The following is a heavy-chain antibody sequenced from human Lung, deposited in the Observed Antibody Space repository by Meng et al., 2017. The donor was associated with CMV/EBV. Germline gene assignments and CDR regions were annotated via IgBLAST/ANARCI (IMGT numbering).Heavy chain of an antibody. CDR3: ARDSGGAPYSGMDG. J-gene: IGHJ6*02. CDR1: GGSIRSTDYY. Sequence: SXTLSLXCTVSGGSIRSTDYYWGWIRQPPGKGLEWIGNIFYTGNAYRNPSLKSRVTISVDTSKNHFSLKMSSVTAADTGVYYCARDSGGAPYSGMDGSGLGXTVTVSS. D-gene: IGHD3-10*01. V-gene: IGHV4-39*07. CDR2: IFYTGNA.